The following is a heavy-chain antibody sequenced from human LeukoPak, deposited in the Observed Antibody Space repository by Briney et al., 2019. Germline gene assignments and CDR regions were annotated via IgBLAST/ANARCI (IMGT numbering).Heavy chain of an antibody. Sequence: SVKVSCKAPGCTFTSSAMQWVRQARGQRLAWIGWIVVGSGNTNYAQKFQERVTITRNMSTSTAYMELSSLRSEDTAVYYCAAVSEYYYGSGSYYDFDYWGQGTLVTVSS. CDR3: AAVSEYYYGSGSYYDFDY. J-gene: IGHJ4*02. D-gene: IGHD3-10*01. CDR2: IVVGSGNT. V-gene: IGHV1-58*02. CDR1: GCTFTSSA.